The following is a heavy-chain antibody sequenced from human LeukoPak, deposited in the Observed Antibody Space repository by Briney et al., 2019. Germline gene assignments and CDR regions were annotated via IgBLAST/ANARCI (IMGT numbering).Heavy chain of an antibody. Sequence: SETLSLSCADYGGSFSGYNWSWIRQPPGKGLEWIGEINHSGSTNYNPSLKSRVTISVDTSKNQFSLKLSSVTAADPAVYYCARVVLLYSSGWRFDYWGQGTLVTVSS. CDR1: GGSFSGYN. D-gene: IGHD6-19*01. CDR3: ARVVLLYSSGWRFDY. CDR2: INHSGST. J-gene: IGHJ4*02. V-gene: IGHV4-34*01.